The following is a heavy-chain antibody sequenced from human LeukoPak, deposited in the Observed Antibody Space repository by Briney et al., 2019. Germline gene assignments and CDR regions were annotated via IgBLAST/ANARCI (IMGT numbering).Heavy chain of an antibody. CDR2: INPNSGGT. CDR3: ARVARHGVFDY. J-gene: IGHJ4*02. D-gene: IGHD3-16*01. CDR1: GGTFSSYA. Sequence: GASVKVSCKASGGTFSSYAISWVRQAPGQGLEWMGWINPNSGGTNYKQKFQGRVTMTRDTSISTAYMELSRLRSDDTAVYYCARVARHGVFDYWGQGTLVTVSS. V-gene: IGHV1-2*02.